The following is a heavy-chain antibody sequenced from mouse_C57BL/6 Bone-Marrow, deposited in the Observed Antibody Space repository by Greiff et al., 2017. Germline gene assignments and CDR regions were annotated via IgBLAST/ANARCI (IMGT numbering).Heavy chain of an antibody. D-gene: IGHD2-10*02. J-gene: IGHJ4*01. CDR1: GYAFSSSW. V-gene: IGHV1-82*01. CDR3: AREVSFSYYAMDY. Sequence: VQLQQSGPELVKPGASVKISCKASGYAFSSSWMNWVKQRPGKGLEWIGRIYPGDGDTNYNGKFKGKATLTADKSSSTAYMQLSSLTSEDSAVYFCAREVSFSYYAMDYWGQGTSVTVSS. CDR2: IYPGDGDT.